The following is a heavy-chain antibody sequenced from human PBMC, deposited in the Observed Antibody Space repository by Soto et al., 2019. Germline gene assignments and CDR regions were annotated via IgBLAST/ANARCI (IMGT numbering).Heavy chain of an antibody. V-gene: IGHV4-61*01. CDR1: GGSVSSGSYY. Sequence: SETLSLTCTVSGGSVSSGSYYWSWIRQPPGKGLEWIGYIYYSGSTNYDPSLKSRVTISVDTSKNQFSLKLSSVTAADTAVYYCARDFPDYYDSSGSRPFYYYGMDVWGQGTTVTVSS. CDR3: ARDFPDYYDSSGSRPFYYYGMDV. J-gene: IGHJ6*02. CDR2: IYYSGST. D-gene: IGHD3-22*01.